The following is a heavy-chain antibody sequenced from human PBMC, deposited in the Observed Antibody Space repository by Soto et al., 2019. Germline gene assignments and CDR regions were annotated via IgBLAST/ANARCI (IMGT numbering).Heavy chain of an antibody. CDR2: TYYRSKWNN. Sequence: LSVASVMSGVSASSNRAACNLIRQSPSRGLEWLGRTYYRSKWNNDYALSVKSRITINPDTPKNQLSLHLYSVTPEDTAVYYCTGITSFRGMDVWGQGTPVTVSS. V-gene: IGHV6-1*01. CDR3: TGITSFRGMDV. CDR1: GVSASSNRAA. D-gene: IGHD3-10*01. J-gene: IGHJ6*02.